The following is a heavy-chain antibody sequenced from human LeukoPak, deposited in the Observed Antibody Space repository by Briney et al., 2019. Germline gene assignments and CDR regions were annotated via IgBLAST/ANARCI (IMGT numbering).Heavy chain of an antibody. Sequence: RGSLRLSCAASGFTFSSYGMHWVRQAPGKGLEWVAVISYDGSNKYYADSVKGRFTISRDNSKNTLYLQMNSLRAEDTAVYYCAKDQIVVVMGDAFDIWGQGTMVTVSS. D-gene: IGHD3-22*01. V-gene: IGHV3-30*18. CDR3: AKDQIVVVMGDAFDI. CDR2: ISYDGSNK. J-gene: IGHJ3*02. CDR1: GFTFSSYG.